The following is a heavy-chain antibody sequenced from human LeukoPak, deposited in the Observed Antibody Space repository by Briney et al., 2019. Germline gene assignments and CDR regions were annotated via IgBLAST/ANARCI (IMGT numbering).Heavy chain of an antibody. J-gene: IGHJ4*02. V-gene: IGHV3-66*01. CDR2: IHRGGNT. CDR3: ARDPGYGLGVDYGDY. Sequence: ETLSLTCSVSDSSISTDYFWGWIRQAPGKGLEWLSVIHRGGNTYYADSVKGRFTISRDSSKNTVFLQMDSLRAEDTAVYYCARDPGYGLGVDYGDYWGQGTLVTVSS. D-gene: IGHD3-10*01. CDR1: DSSISTDY.